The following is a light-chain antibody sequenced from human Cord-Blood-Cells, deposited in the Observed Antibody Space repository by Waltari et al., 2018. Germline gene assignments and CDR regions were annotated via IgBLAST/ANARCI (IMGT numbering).Light chain of an antibody. Sequence: DIQMTQSPSSLSASVGDRVTITCRASQSISSYLNWYQQKPGKDPKLLIYAASSLQSGVPSRFSGSGSGTEVTLIISSLQPEDVATYYCQQSNSTPPMTFGQGTRLEIK. CDR3: QQSNSTPPMT. CDR1: QSISSY. CDR2: AAS. V-gene: IGKV1-39*01. J-gene: IGKJ5*01.